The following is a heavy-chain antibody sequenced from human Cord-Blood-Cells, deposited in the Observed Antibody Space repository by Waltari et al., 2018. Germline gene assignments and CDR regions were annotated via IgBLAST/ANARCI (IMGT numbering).Heavy chain of an antibody. CDR3: ARAPNWFDY. D-gene: IGHD7-27*01. Sequence: QVQLQESGPGLVKPSETLSLTCTVSGGPISSYYWSWIRQPPGKGLEWIGYIYYSGSTNYNPSLKSRVTISVDTSKNQFSLKLSSVTAADTAVYYCARAPNWFDYWGQGTLVTVSS. J-gene: IGHJ4*02. CDR2: IYYSGST. V-gene: IGHV4-59*01. CDR1: GGPISSYY.